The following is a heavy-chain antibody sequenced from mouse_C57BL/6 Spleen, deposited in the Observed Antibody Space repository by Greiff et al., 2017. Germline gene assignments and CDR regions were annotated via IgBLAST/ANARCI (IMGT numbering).Heavy chain of an antibody. Sequence: EVQLVESGGGLVQPGGSLSLSCAASGFTFTDYYMSWVRQPPGKALEWVGFIRNKANGYTTEYSASVKGRFTISRDNSHSILYLHMKALRAEDRATYYCARLYGNYVWYFDVWGTGTTVTVSS. CDR1: GFTFTDYY. V-gene: IGHV7-3*01. J-gene: IGHJ1*03. CDR3: ARLYGNYVWYFDV. D-gene: IGHD2-1*01. CDR2: IRNKANGYTT.